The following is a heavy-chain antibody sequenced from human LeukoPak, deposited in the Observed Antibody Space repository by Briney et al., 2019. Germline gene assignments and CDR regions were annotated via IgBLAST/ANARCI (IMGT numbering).Heavy chain of an antibody. CDR3: ARYREIIHYYYGMDV. V-gene: IGHV3-21*01. CDR1: GFTFRNHW. CDR2: INSGSDYI. D-gene: IGHD2-2*01. J-gene: IGHJ6*04. Sequence: PGGSLRLSCAASGFTFRNHWMHWVRQAPGKGLEWVSSINSGSDYIYYADSVKGRFTISRDNAKNSLYLQMNSLRAEDTAVFYCARYREIIHYYYGMDVWGKGTTVTVSS.